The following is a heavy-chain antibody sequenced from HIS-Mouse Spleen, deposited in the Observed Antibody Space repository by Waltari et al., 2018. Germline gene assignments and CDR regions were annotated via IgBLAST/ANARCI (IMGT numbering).Heavy chain of an antibody. D-gene: IGHD1-26*01. CDR1: GGSFSGYY. V-gene: IGHV4-34*01. J-gene: IGHJ1*01. CDR2: INHSGST. Sequence: QVQLQQWGAGLLKPSETLSLTCAVYGGSFSGYYWSWIRQPPGKGLEWIGEINHSGSTNYNPYIKSRVTISVDTSKNQFSLKLSSVTAADTTVYYCARGALRGSYYWGEYFQHWGQGTLVTVSS. CDR3: ARGALRGSYYWGEYFQH.